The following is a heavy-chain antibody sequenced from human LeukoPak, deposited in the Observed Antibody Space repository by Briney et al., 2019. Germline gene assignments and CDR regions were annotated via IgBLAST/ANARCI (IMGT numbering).Heavy chain of an antibody. CDR2: ISGRTGGT. CDR3: AKCGNSGCHLIDY. CDR1: GFTFNTNA. V-gene: IGHV3-23*01. D-gene: IGHD5-12*01. J-gene: IGHJ4*02. Sequence: PGGSLRLSCAASGFTFNTNAMSWVRQVPGKGLEWVSAISGRTGGTYYADSVKGRFTISRDNSKSTLYLQMDSLRAEDTAVYYCAKCGNSGCHLIDYWGQGTLVTVSS.